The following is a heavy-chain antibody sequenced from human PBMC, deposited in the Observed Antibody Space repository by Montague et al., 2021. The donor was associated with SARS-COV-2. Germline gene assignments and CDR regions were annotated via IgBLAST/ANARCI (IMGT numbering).Heavy chain of an antibody. J-gene: IGHJ6*02. CDR2: TSFSGST. CDR1: GGSISSYY. CDR3: ANVRRTPLQFGSLYYGMDV. Sequence: SETLSLTCTVSGGSISSYYWSWIRQPPGRGLQLIGYTSFSGSTNYNSSLTRRGTISVDTSMNHFTLRLSSVTAADTAVYYCANVRRTPLQFGSLYYGMDVWGQGTTVTVSS. D-gene: IGHD3-10*02. V-gene: IGHV4-59*01.